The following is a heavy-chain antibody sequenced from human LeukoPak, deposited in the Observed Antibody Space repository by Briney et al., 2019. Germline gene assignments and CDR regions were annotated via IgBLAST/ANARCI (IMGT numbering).Heavy chain of an antibody. J-gene: IGHJ4*02. D-gene: IGHD6-6*01. Sequence: GGSLRLSCAASGFPFSSYSMNWVRQAPGKGLEWVSYISSSSTITINYADSVKGRFTISRDNAKNSLYLQMNSLRAEDTAVYYCAKRIAAPPRSFDYWGQGILVTVSS. CDR1: GFPFSSYS. CDR2: ISSSSTITI. V-gene: IGHV3-48*01. CDR3: AKRIAAPPRSFDY.